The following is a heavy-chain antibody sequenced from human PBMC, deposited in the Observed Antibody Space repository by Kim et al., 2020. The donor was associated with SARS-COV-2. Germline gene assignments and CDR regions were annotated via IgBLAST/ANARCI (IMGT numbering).Heavy chain of an antibody. CDR3: ARVGHGDYEDY. CDR2: A. Sequence: ANYAQKFQGGVTITADESTSTAYMELSSLRSEDTAVYYCARVGHGDYEDYWGQGTLVTVSS. J-gene: IGHJ4*02. V-gene: IGHV1-69*01. D-gene: IGHD4-17*01.